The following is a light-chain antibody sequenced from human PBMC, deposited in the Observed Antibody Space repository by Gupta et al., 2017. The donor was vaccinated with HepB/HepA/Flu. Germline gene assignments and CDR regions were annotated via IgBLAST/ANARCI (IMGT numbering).Light chain of an antibody. Sequence: EIVMTQSPATLSVSPGERATLSCRASQSVSSNLAWYQQKPGQAPRLLIYGASTRATGSTARFSGSGYGKEFTLNISSLQSEEFEVYYCQQYKNGHLLMCSFGQGTKLEIK. V-gene: IGKV3-15*01. CDR3: QQYKNGHLLMCS. CDR2: GAS. J-gene: IGKJ2*04. CDR1: QSVSSN.